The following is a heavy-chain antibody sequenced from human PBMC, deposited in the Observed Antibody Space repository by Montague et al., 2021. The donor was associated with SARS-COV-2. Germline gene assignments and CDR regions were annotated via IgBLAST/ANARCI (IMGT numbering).Heavy chain of an antibody. CDR2: TYYRSKWYN. CDR1: GDSVSRNGAI. CDR3: ARLKYGMDV. J-gene: IGHJ6*02. Sequence: CAISGDSVSRNGAIWSWIRQSPSTDLEWLGRTYYRSKWYNDYAVSVKSRISINPDTSKNQFSLQLNSVTPDDTAVYYCARLKYGMDVWGQGTTVTVSS. V-gene: IGHV6-1*01.